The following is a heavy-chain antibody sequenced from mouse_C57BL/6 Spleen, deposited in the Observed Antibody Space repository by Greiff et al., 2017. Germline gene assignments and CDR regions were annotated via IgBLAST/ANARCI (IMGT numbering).Heavy chain of an antibody. V-gene: IGHV7-3*01. D-gene: IGHD1-1*01. CDR2: IRNKANGYTT. CDR3: ARSLYYYGSSSFDY. CDR1: FTFTDYY. Sequence: EVQGVESGGGLVQPGGFTFTDYYMSWVRQPPGKALEWLGFIRNKANGYTTEYSASVKGRFTISRDNSQSILYLQMNALRAEDSATYYCARSLYYYGSSSFDYWGQGTTLTVSS. J-gene: IGHJ2*01.